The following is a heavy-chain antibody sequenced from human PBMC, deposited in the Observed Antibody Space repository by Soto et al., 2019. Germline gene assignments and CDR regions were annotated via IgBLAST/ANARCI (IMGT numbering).Heavy chain of an antibody. CDR1: DGSITNYY. CDR3: AREVRWSGYFTD. J-gene: IGHJ4*02. CDR2: IYYSGST. Sequence: PSETLSLTCTVSDGSITNYYWSWIRQPPGKGLEWIGYIYYSGSTNYNPSLKSRVTISVDTSKNQFSLKLSSVTAADTAMYYCAREVRWSGYFTDWGRGTLVTVSS. D-gene: IGHD3-3*01. V-gene: IGHV4-59*01.